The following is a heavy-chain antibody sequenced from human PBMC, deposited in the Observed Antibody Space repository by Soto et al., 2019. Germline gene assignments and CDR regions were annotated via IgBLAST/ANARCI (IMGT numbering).Heavy chain of an antibody. D-gene: IGHD1-1*01. V-gene: IGHV3-23*01. CDR2: ISGNGVNT. J-gene: IGHJ2*01. CDR3: ARTSPPFNSGYFDL. Sequence: EVQLLESGGDLVQPGGSLRLSCAASGFTFITYAMAWVRQAPGKGPEWVSTISGNGVNTYYADSVKGRFTISRDNSKNTLDLQMNSLRAEDMAIYYCARTSPPFNSGYFDLWGRGTLVTVSS. CDR1: GFTFITYA.